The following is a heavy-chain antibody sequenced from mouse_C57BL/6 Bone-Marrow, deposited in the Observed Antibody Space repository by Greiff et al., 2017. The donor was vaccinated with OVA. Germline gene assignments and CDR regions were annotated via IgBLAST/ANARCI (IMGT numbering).Heavy chain of an antibody. CDR1: GFTFSSYA. J-gene: IGHJ4*01. Sequence: EVKLVESGGGLVKPGGSLKLSCAASGFTFSSYAMPWVSQTPEQRLEWVATISAGGSYTYYPDNVKGRFTIPRDKAKNNLYLQMSHLQSEDAAMFYCARYAGDAMDYWGQGTSVTVSS. CDR3: ARYAGDAMDY. D-gene: IGHD2-10*02. V-gene: IGHV5-4*03. CDR2: ISAGGSYT.